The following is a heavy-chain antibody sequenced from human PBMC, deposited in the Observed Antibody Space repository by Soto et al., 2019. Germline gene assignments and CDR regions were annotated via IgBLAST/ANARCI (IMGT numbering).Heavy chain of an antibody. Sequence: EVQLLESGGGLVQPGGSLRLSCVGSGFTFINYAMNWVRQTPGKGLEWVSGISGGGARTFDADAVKGRFTISRDNSKNTVNLQMNSLIADDTAVYYCARKVLGSTSRPNWWYFELWGRGTLVTVSS. CDR2: ISGGGART. J-gene: IGHJ2*01. CDR1: GFTFINYA. CDR3: ARKVLGSTSRPNWWYFEL. V-gene: IGHV3-23*01. D-gene: IGHD2-2*01.